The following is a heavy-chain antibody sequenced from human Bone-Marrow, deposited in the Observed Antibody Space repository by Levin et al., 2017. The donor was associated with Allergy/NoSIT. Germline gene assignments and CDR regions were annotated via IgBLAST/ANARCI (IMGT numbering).Heavy chain of an antibody. CDR1: GFTFSDYY. V-gene: IGHV3-11*01. D-gene: IGHD6-13*01. Sequence: GGSLRLSCAASGFTFSDYYMSWIRQAPGKGLEWVSYISSSGSTIYYADSVKGRFTISRDNAKNSLYLQMNSLRAEDTAVYYCARDTQAGYSSMPPDYWGQGTLVTVSS. J-gene: IGHJ4*02. CDR2: ISSSGSTI. CDR3: ARDTQAGYSSMPPDY.